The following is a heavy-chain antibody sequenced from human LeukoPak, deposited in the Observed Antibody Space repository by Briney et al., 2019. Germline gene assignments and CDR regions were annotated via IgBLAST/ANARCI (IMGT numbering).Heavy chain of an antibody. CDR1: GYTFTGYY. D-gene: IGHD6-13*01. V-gene: IGHV1-2*06. J-gene: IGHJ4*02. CDR3: ARDFSSSWPFDC. Sequence: ASVKVSCKASGYTFTGYYMHWVRQAPGQGLEWMGRINPNSGGTNYAQKFQGRVTMTRDTSISTAYMELSRLRSDDTAVYYCARDFSSSWPFDCWGQGTLSPSPQ. CDR2: INPNSGGT.